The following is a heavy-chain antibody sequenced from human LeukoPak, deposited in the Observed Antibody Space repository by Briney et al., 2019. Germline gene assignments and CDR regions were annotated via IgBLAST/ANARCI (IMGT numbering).Heavy chain of an antibody. J-gene: IGHJ5*02. V-gene: IGHV4-34*01. CDR3: ARGYYDFWSGKNWFDP. D-gene: IGHD3-3*01. CDR1: GGSFSGYY. CDR2: INHIGST. Sequence: SETLALTCAVYGGSFSGYYWSWIRQPPGKGLEWIGEINHIGSTNYNPSLKSRVTISVDTSKNQFSMKLSSVTAADTAVYYCARGYYDFWSGKNWFDPWGQGTLVTVSS.